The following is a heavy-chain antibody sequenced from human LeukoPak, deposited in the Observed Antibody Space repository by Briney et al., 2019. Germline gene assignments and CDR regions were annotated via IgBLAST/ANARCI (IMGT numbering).Heavy chain of an antibody. Sequence: GGSLRLSCAASGFTFSRFSMNWVRQAPGKGLEWVSYISGSSTTIYYADSVKGRFTISRDNAKNTLYLQMNSLRAEDTAVYYCARVSRGNYYFDYWGPGTLVTVSS. CDR2: ISGSSTTI. CDR1: GFTFSRFS. CDR3: ARVSRGNYYFDY. V-gene: IGHV3-48*04. J-gene: IGHJ4*02.